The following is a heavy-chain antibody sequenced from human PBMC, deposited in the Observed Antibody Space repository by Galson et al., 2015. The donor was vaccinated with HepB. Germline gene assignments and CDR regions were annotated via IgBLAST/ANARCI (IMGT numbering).Heavy chain of an antibody. D-gene: IGHD4-17*01. V-gene: IGHV1-2*06. CDR3: ASWDYGDYDDWYFDL. Sequence: SVKVSCKASGYTFTGYYMHWVRQAPGQGLEWMGRINPNSGGTNYAQKFQGRVTMTRDTSISTAYMELSRLRSDDTAVYYCASWDYGDYDDWYFDLWGRGTLVTVSS. J-gene: IGHJ2*01. CDR1: GYTFTGYY. CDR2: INPNSGGT.